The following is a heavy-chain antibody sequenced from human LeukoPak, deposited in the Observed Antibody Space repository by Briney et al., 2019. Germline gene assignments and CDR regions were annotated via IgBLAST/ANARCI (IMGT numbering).Heavy chain of an antibody. V-gene: IGHV4-34*01. CDR2: INHSGST. Sequence: SETLSLTCAVYGGSFSGYYWSWIRQPPGKGLEWIGEINHSGSTNYNPSLKSRVTISVDTSKNQFSLKLSSVTAADTAVYYCARSQKQQLVPGAFDIWGQGTMVTVSS. D-gene: IGHD6-13*01. CDR1: GGSFSGYY. J-gene: IGHJ3*02. CDR3: ARSQKQQLVPGAFDI.